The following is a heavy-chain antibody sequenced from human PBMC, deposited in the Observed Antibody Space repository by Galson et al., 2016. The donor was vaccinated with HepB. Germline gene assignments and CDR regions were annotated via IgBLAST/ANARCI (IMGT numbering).Heavy chain of an antibody. CDR2: INSDGSST. J-gene: IGHJ6*02. D-gene: IGHD2-2*01. CDR3: ERGVGGVPSANFYYGMDV. Sequence: SLRLSCAASGFPFSRYWMHWVRQAPGKGLVWVSRINSDGSSTIYADSVRGRFTISRDNSENTLYLQMNSLRAEDTAVYYCERGVGGVPSANFYYGMDVWGQGATVTVSS. CDR1: GFPFSRYW. V-gene: IGHV3-74*01.